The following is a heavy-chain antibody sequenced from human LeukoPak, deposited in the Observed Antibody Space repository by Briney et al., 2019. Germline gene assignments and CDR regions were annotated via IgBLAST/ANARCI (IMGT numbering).Heavy chain of an antibody. CDR2: IIPIFGTA. D-gene: IGHD3-10*01. J-gene: IGHJ5*02. V-gene: IGHV1-69*01. Sequence: SVKVSCKASGGTFSSYAISWVRQAPGQGLDWMGGIIPIFGTANYAQKFQGRVTITADESTSTAYMGLSSLRSEDTAVYYCAREGSNYYGSGSYLNWFDPWGQGTLVTVSS. CDR1: GGTFSSYA. CDR3: AREGSNYYGSGSYLNWFDP.